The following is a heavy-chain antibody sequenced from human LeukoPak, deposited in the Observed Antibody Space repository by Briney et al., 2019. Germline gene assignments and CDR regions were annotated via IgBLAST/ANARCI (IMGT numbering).Heavy chain of an antibody. V-gene: IGHV4-39*01. CDR2: IYYSGST. CDR1: GGSISSSSYY. J-gene: IGHJ4*02. D-gene: IGHD3-3*01. Sequence: SETLSLTCTVSGGSISSSSYYWGWIRQPPGKGLEWIGSIYYSGSTHYNPSLKSRVTISVDTSKNSVSLMLRSVTAADTAVYYCARLGAGPTYYDFWSGYSSFYFDYWGQGTLVTVSS. CDR3: ARLGAGPTYYDFWSGYSSFYFDY.